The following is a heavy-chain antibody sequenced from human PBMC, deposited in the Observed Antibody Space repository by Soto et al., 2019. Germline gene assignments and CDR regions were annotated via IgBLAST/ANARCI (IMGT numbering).Heavy chain of an antibody. CDR1: GFTFSSYS. J-gene: IGHJ3*02. V-gene: IGHV3-21*01. Sequence: PGGSLRLSCAASGFTFSSYSMNWFRQAPGKGLEWVSSISSSSSYIYYADSVKGRFTISRDNAKNSLYLQMNSLRAEDTAVYYCASATYYDFWSGPDAFDIWGQGTMVTVSS. D-gene: IGHD3-3*01. CDR3: ASATYYDFWSGPDAFDI. CDR2: ISSSSSYI.